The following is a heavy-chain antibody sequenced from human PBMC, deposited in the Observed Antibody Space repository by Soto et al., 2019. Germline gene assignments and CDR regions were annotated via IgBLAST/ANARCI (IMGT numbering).Heavy chain of an antibody. J-gene: IGHJ4*02. CDR1: GFTFSSYA. D-gene: IGHD5-18*01. Sequence: GGSLRLSCAASGFTFSSYALTWVRQAPGKGLEWVSAISGSGGSTYYADSVKGRFTISRDNSKNTLYLQMNSLRAEDTAVYYCAKAGYSYGYSYFDYWGQGTLVTVSS. CDR3: AKAGYSYGYSYFDY. V-gene: IGHV3-23*01. CDR2: ISGSGGST.